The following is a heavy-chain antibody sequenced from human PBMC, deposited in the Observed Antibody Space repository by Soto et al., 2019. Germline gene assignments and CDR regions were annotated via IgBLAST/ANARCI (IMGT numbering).Heavy chain of an antibody. CDR1: GYSFTNYW. V-gene: IGHV5-51*01. Sequence: GESLKISCKGSGYSFTNYWIGWVRQMPGKGLEWMGRIDPSDSYTRYSPSFQGQVTISADKSISTAYLQWSSLKASDTAMYYCARQNDYGDYGLHYFDYWGQGTLVTVSS. D-gene: IGHD4-17*01. CDR3: ARQNDYGDYGLHYFDY. J-gene: IGHJ4*02. CDR2: IDPSDSYT.